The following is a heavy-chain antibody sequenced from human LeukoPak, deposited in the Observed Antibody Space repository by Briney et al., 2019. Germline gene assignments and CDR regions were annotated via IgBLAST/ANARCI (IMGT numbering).Heavy chain of an antibody. Sequence: GGSLRLSCAASGLTFSSYAMSWVRQAPGKGLEWVSGIGISGYDPYYADSVKGRFTISRDNSKNTLYLQMNSLRAEDTAVYYCANERGGFRIFDYWGQGTLVTVSS. V-gene: IGHV3-23*01. J-gene: IGHJ4*02. CDR1: GLTFSSYA. CDR3: ANERGGFRIFDY. CDR2: IGISGYDP. D-gene: IGHD2/OR15-2a*01.